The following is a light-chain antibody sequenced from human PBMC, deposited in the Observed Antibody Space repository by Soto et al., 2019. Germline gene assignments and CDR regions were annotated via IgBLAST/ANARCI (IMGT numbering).Light chain of an antibody. Sequence: DIVMTQSPLSLRVTPGEPASISCRSSQSLLDSNGYNYLDWYLQKSGQSPQLLIYLGSNRASGVPDRFSGSGSGTDFRLKISRVEAEDVGVYYCMQALQSPPTFGQGTKVEIK. CDR1: QSLLDSNGYNY. V-gene: IGKV2-28*01. CDR2: LGS. CDR3: MQALQSPPT. J-gene: IGKJ1*01.